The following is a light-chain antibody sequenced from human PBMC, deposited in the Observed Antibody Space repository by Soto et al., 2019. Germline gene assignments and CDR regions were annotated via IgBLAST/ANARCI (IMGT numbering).Light chain of an antibody. Sequence: EIVMTQSPATLSVSPGERATLSCRASQSVSSNLAWYQQKPGQAPRLLIYGASTRATDIPARFSGSGSGTEFTLTISSLLSEDFAVYYCQQYNNWPAITFGQGTRLEIK. CDR1: QSVSSN. CDR3: QQYNNWPAIT. J-gene: IGKJ5*01. CDR2: GAS. V-gene: IGKV3D-15*01.